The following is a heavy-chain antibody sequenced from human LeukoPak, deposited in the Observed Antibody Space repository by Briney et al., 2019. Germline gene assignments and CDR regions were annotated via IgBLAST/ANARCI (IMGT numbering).Heavy chain of an antibody. CDR2: IYYSGST. J-gene: IGHJ4*02. CDR3: ARSGGYLLYFDD. D-gene: IGHD2-15*01. V-gene: IGHV4-39*07. Sequence: PSETLSLTCPVSGGSISSSSYYWGWIRQPPGKGLEWIGSIYYSGSTYYNPSLKSRVAISVDTSKNQFSLKLRSVTAADTAVYYCARSGGYLLYFDDWGQGTLATVSS. CDR1: GGSISSSSYY.